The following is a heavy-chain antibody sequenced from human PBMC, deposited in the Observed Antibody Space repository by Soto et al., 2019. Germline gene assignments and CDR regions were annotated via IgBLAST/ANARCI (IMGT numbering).Heavy chain of an antibody. CDR1: VCSISSYY. D-gene: IGHD6-6*01. Sequence: NPAETLSLTCAVSVCSISSYYWSWVRQPPGKGLEWIGYIYYSGSTNYNPSLKRRGTISVDTSKNQFSLKLSSVTAADTAVYYCARLAARTYCYYGMDVWGQGTTVTVFS. V-gene: IGHV4-59*01. CDR3: ARLAARTYCYYGMDV. J-gene: IGHJ6*02. CDR2: IYYSGST.